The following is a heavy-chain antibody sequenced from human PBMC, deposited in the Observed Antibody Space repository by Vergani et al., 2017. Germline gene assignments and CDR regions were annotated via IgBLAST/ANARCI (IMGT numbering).Heavy chain of an antibody. J-gene: IGHJ4*02. CDR3: TRDSRYGVKGGGY. CDR2: ICSAGST. D-gene: IGHD4-17*01. Sequence: EVQLLESGGGLVQPGGSLRLSCAASGFTVSSNYMSWVRQAPGKGLEWVSVICSAGSTYYAEYVEGRSTIFRHNSKNSLYLPMNSLRAEETAVYYCTRDSRYGVKGGGYWGQGTLVTVSS. V-gene: IGHV3-53*04. CDR1: GFTVSSNY.